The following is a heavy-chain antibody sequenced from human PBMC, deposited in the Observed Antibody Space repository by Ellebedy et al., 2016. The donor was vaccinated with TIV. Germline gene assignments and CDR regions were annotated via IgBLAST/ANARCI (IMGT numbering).Heavy chain of an antibody. D-gene: IGHD2-15*01. Sequence: AASVKVSCKASGYSFTTFTIHWARQAPGQRPEWMGWINPDNGDTKHSQKFQARVTITRDTFASTAYMELSSLRSENTAVYHFARARGGCIGDGCYSDFDFWGQGTLVTVSS. CDR3: ARARGGCIGDGCYSDFDF. V-gene: IGHV1-3*01. CDR1: GYSFTTFT. J-gene: IGHJ4*02. CDR2: INPDNGDT.